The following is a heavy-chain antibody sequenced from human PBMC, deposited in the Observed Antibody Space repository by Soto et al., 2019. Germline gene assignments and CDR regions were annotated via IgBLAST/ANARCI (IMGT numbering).Heavy chain of an antibody. V-gene: IGHV3-74*01. D-gene: IGHD3-16*01. Sequence: EVQLVESGGGLVQPGGSLRLSCAASGFTFSSYWMHWVRQAPGKGLVWVSRINSDGSSTSYADSVKGRFTISRDNAKNTLDMQMICLKAEDTAVYYCVRILGGGTFWGQGTLLTVSS. CDR2: INSDGSST. CDR1: GFTFSSYW. J-gene: IGHJ1*01. CDR3: VRILGGGTF.